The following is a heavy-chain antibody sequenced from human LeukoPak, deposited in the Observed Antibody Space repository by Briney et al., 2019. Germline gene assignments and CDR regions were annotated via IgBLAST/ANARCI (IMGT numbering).Heavy chain of an antibody. J-gene: IGHJ4*02. D-gene: IGHD5/OR15-5a*01. CDR1: GYTFTSYY. CDR2: INPTGGST. Sequence: ASVKVSCKASGYTFTSYYMHWVRQAPGQGLEWMGIINPTGGSTSYAQKFQGRVSMTRDTSTSTVYMKLSSLRSEDTAVYYCARVARSAAHVVSTSRRYHFDYWGQGTLVTVSS. CDR3: ARVARSAAHVVSTSRRYHFDY. V-gene: IGHV1-46*01.